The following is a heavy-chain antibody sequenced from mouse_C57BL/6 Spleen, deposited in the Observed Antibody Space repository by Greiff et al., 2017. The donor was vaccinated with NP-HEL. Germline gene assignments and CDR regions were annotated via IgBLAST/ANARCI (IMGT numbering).Heavy chain of an antibody. CDR1: GFNIKDYY. J-gene: IGHJ3*01. Sequence: VQLQQSGAELVKPGASVKLSCTASGFNIKDYYMHWVKQRTEQGLEWIGRIDPEDGETKYAPKFPGKATITADTSSNTAYLQLSSLTSEDTAVYYCARGGDYDEAWFAYWGQGTLVTVSA. D-gene: IGHD2-4*01. CDR2: IDPEDGET. CDR3: ARGGDYDEAWFAY. V-gene: IGHV14-2*01.